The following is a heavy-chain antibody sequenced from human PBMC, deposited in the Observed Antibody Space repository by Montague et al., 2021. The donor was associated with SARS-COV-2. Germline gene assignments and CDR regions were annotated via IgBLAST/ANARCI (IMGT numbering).Heavy chain of an antibody. J-gene: IGHJ3*02. Sequence: SETLSLTCTVSGGSISSYYWSWIRLPQGKGLEWIGYISYSGSSNXNPYLKSRVTISPDTYKNQFTLKLNSVTATATAVYYCARGSYGTDAFDIWGQGTMVTVSS. CDR2: ISYSGSS. CDR3: ARGSYGTDAFDI. CDR1: GGSISSYY. V-gene: IGHV4-59*12. D-gene: IGHD5-18*01.